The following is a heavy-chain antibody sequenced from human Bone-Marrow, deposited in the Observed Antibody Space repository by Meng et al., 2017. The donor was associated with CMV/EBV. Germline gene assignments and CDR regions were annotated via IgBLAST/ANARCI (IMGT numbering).Heavy chain of an antibody. V-gene: IGHV3-30*02. J-gene: IGHJ4*02. D-gene: IGHD3-22*01. Sequence: GESLKISCAASGFTFSSYAMHWVRQAPGKGLEWVAFIRYDGSNKYYADSVKGRFTISRDNSKNTLYLQMNSLRAEDTAVYYCAKERYYYDSSGPGVDYWGQGTRVTGSS. CDR2: IRYDGSNK. CDR3: AKERYYYDSSGPGVDY. CDR1: GFTFSSYA.